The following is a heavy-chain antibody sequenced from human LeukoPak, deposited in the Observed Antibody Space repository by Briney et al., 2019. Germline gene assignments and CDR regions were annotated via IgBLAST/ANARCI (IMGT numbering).Heavy chain of an antibody. V-gene: IGHV3-30*04. CDR1: GFTFSSYA. CDR2: ISYDGSNK. CDR3: ARECLVHNWFDP. Sequence: GGSLRLSCAASGFTFSSYAMHWVRQAPGKGLEWVAVISYDGSNKYYADSVKGRFTISRDNSKNTLYLQMNSLRAEDTAVYYCARECLVHNWFDPWGQGTLVTVSS. J-gene: IGHJ5*02. D-gene: IGHD6-19*01.